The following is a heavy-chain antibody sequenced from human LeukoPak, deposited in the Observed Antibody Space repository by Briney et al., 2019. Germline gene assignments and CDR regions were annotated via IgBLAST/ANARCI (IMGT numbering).Heavy chain of an antibody. CDR3: ARRSRYAAIIDY. CDR1: GGSFSGYY. Sequence: SSETLSLTCAVYGGSFSGYYWSWIRQPPGKGLEWIGEINHSGSTNYNPSLKSRVTISVDTSKNQFSLKLSSVTAADTAVYYCARRSRYAAIIDYWGQGTLVTVSS. CDR2: INHSGST. J-gene: IGHJ4*02. D-gene: IGHD2-2*02. V-gene: IGHV4-34*01.